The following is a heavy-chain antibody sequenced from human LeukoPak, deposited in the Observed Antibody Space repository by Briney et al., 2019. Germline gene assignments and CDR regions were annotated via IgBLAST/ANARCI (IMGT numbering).Heavy chain of an antibody. V-gene: IGHV3-30*03. Sequence: PGRSLRLSCAASGVTFSSYGMHWVRQAPGKGLEWVAVISYDGSNKYYADSVKGRFTISRDNSKNTLYLQMNNLRAEDTAVYHCARGPGLGVRGAHLDFWGQGTLVTVSS. J-gene: IGHJ4*02. CDR2: ISYDGSNK. CDR1: GVTFSSYG. CDR3: ARGPGLGVRGAHLDF. D-gene: IGHD3-10*01.